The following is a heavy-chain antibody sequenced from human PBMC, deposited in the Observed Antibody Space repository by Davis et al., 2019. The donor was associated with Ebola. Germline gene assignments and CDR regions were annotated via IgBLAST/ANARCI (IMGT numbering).Heavy chain of an antibody. D-gene: IGHD5-18*01. J-gene: IGHJ4*02. CDR3: ASAGDLRLWLRY. CDR1: GYTFNIYH. Sequence: AASVKVSCKASGYTFNIYHVHWVRQAPGQGLEWMGIINPSGDSTSYAQTFQGRLNVTRDTSTSTVYMELTSLRSEDTAVYYCASAGDLRLWLRYWGQGTLVTVSS. V-gene: IGHV1-46*02. CDR2: INPSGDST.